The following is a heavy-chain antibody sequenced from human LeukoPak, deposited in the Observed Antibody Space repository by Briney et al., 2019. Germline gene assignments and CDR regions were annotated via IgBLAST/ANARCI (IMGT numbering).Heavy chain of an antibody. D-gene: IGHD3-10*01. CDR1: GGSISSYY. V-gene: IGHV4-59*12. Sequence: SETLSLTCTVSGGSISSYYWSWIRQPPGKGLEWIGYIYYSGSTNYNPSLKSRVTMSVDTSKNQFSLKLSSVTAADTAVYYCARGFGYYGSGSYYTPYYFDYWGQGTLVTVSS. CDR2: IYYSGST. CDR3: ARGFGYYGSGSYYTPYYFDY. J-gene: IGHJ4*02.